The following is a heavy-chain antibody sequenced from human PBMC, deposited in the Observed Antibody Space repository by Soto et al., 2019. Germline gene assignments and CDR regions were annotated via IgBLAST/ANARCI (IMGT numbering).Heavy chain of an antibody. CDR1: GGSISSGGYY. J-gene: IGHJ3*02. CDR3: ARFYMVRGVMGAFDI. Sequence: LSLTCTVSGGSISSGGYYWSWIRQHPGKGLEWIGYIYYIGSTYYNPSLKSRVSISVDTSKNQFSLKLSSVTAADTAVYYCARFYMVRGVMGAFDIWGQGTMVTVSS. D-gene: IGHD3-10*01. V-gene: IGHV4-31*03. CDR2: IYYIGST.